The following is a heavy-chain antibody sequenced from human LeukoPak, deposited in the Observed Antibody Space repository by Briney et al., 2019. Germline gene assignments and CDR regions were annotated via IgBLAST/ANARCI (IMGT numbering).Heavy chain of an antibody. CDR3: AKRRGLELTYYYHMDV. V-gene: IGHV3-53*01. CDR1: GFTVSSNS. CDR2: IYSGGNT. D-gene: IGHD1-7*01. Sequence: HPGGSLRLSCTVSGFTVSSNSWSWVRQAPGKGLEWVSFIYSGGNTHYSDSVKGRFTISRDNSKNTLYLQMNSLRADDTAVYYCAKRRGLELTYYYHMDVWGKGTTVTVSS. J-gene: IGHJ6*03.